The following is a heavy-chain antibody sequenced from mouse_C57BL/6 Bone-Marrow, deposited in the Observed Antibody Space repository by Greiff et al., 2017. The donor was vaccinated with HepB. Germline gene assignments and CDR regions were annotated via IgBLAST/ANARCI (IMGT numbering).Heavy chain of an antibody. V-gene: IGHV2-2*01. D-gene: IGHD1-1*01. CDR1: GFSLTSYG. J-gene: IGHJ1*03. CDR3: ARHYGSSYVWYFDV. Sequence: QVQLKQSGPGLVQPSQSLSITCTVSGFSLTSYGVHWVRQSPGKGLEWLGVIWSGGSTDYNAAFISRLSISKDNSKSQVFFKMNSLQADDTAIYYCARHYGSSYVWYFDVWGTGTTVTVSS. CDR2: IWSGGST.